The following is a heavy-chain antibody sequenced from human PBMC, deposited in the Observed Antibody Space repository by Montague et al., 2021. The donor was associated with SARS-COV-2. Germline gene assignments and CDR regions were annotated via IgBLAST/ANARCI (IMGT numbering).Heavy chain of an antibody. D-gene: IGHD1-1*01. Sequence: SETLSLTCAVYGGSFSDYHWHWIRQSPGEGLVWIGQINYGGSTKYKPSLKSRVTISIDTSKNKFSLMLTSVTAADTAVYYCARGAPGYWGQGTLVTVSS. J-gene: IGHJ4*02. CDR1: GGSFSDYH. CDR3: ARGAPGY. CDR2: INYGGST. V-gene: IGHV4-34*01.